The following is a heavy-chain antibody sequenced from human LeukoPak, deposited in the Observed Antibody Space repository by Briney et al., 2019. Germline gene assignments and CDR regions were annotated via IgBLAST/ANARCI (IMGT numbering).Heavy chain of an antibody. J-gene: IGHJ4*02. V-gene: IGHV3-20*04. CDR2: ISWNGGST. Sequence: GGSLRLSCAASGFTFDDYGMNWVRQAPGKGLEWVSGISWNGGSTGYADSVKGRFAISRDNAKNSLYLQMNSLRAEDTAVYYCASDYQLLSHDYWGQGTLVTVSS. D-gene: IGHD2-2*01. CDR1: GFTFDDYG. CDR3: ASDYQLLSHDY.